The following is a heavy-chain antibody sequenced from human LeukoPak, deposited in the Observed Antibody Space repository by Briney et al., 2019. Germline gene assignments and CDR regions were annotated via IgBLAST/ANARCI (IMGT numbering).Heavy chain of an antibody. CDR1: GYTFIGYY. CDR2: INPNSGGT. Sequence: GSVRASCQASGYTFIGYYMHWVRQAPRAGLEWMGWINPNSGGTSYAQKFQGRVTMTRDTSISTAYMELRSLRSDDTAVFYCARVGYGGHFLDYWGQGTLVTVPS. V-gene: IGHV1-2*02. D-gene: IGHD4-23*01. J-gene: IGHJ4*02. CDR3: ARVGYGGHFLDY.